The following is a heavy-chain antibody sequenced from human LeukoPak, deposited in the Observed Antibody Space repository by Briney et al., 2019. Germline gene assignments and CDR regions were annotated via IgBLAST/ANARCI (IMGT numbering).Heavy chain of an antibody. CDR3: ARISDPDYYMDV. CDR1: GYTFTGYY. Sequence: ASVKVSCKASGYTFTGYYMHWVRQAPGQGLEWMGWINPNSGGTNYAQKFQGRVTMTRDTSISTAYMELSRLRSDDTAVYYCARISDPDYYMDVWGKGTTVTISS. D-gene: IGHD2/OR15-2a*01. J-gene: IGHJ6*03. CDR2: INPNSGGT. V-gene: IGHV1-2*02.